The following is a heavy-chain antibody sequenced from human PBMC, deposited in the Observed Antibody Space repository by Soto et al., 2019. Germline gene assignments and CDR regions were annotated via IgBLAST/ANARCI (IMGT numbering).Heavy chain of an antibody. J-gene: IGHJ6*02. CDR2: ISAYNGNT. Sequence: ASVKVSCKASGYTFTSYGISWVRQAPGQGLEWMGWISAYNGNTNYAQKLQGRVTVTTDTSTSTAYMELRSLRSDDTAVYYCAREGFGELPPSYYYYGMDVSGQGTTVTVSS. CDR3: AREGFGELPPSYYYYGMDV. D-gene: IGHD3-10*01. CDR1: GYTFTSYG. V-gene: IGHV1-18*01.